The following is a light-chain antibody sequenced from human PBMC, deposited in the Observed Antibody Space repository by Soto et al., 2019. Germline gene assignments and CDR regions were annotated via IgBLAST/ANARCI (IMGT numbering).Light chain of an antibody. CDR3: CSYTSSNTFYV. V-gene: IGLV2-14*01. CDR1: SSDVGDYNF. Sequence: QPVLTQPASVSGSPGQSITISCTGTSSDVGDYNFVSWYQHHPGKVPKLIIYEVSNRPSGISNRFSGSKFGNTASLTISGLQSDDEAEYYCCSYTSSNTFYVFGSGTKVTVL. CDR2: EVS. J-gene: IGLJ1*01.